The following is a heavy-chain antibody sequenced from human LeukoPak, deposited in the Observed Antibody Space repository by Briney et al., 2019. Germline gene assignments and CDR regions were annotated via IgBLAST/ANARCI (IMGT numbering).Heavy chain of an antibody. CDR2: ISSSGSNT. V-gene: IGHV3-48*03. D-gene: IGHD6-6*01. J-gene: IGHJ6*02. Sequence: PGGSLTLSCAASRFTFSSYDMNWVRRAPGKGLESVAYISSSGSNTYYADSVKGLFTISRDNANNSLSLLMNSLRAEDTAVYYCARDKASPFTYYGMDVWGQGTTVTVSS. CDR3: ARDKASPFTYYGMDV. CDR1: RFTFSSYD.